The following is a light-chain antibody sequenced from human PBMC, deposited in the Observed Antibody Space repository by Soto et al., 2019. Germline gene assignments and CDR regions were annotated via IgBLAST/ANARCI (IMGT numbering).Light chain of an antibody. V-gene: IGKV3-20*01. J-gene: IGKJ1*01. Sequence: EIVLTQSPGTLSLSPGEGATLSCRASQSINSFLAWYQQRRGQAPRLLIHGASNRATGIPDRFSGSGSGPDFTLTVSRLEPEDFAVYYCQQYGSSPETFGQGTKVDI. CDR1: QSINSF. CDR3: QQYGSSPET. CDR2: GAS.